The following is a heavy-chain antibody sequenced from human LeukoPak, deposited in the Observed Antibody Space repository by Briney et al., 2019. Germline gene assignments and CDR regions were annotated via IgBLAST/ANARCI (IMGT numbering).Heavy chain of an antibody. D-gene: IGHD3-10*01. Sequence: GGYLRLSRAASGFTFSSYEMNWVRQAPGKGLEWVSYITSSGSTIYYADSVKGRFTISRANAKNSLYLQMNSLRAEDTAVYYCARSMVRGVTFDYWGQGTLVTVSS. CDR3: ARSMVRGVTFDY. CDR1: GFTFSSYE. J-gene: IGHJ4*02. V-gene: IGHV3-48*03. CDR2: ITSSGSTI.